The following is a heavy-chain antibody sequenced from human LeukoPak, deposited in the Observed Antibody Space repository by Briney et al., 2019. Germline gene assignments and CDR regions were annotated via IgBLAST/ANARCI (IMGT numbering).Heavy chain of an antibody. Sequence: GGSLRLSCAASGFTFSSYAMSWVRQAPGKGLEWVSAISGSGGSTYYADSVKGRFTISRDNSKNTLYLQMNSLRAEDTAVYYCRTYYYYDSSGYSSDYWGQGTLVTVSS. CDR2: ISGSGGST. J-gene: IGHJ4*02. CDR3: RTYYYYDSSGYSSDY. CDR1: GFTFSSYA. V-gene: IGHV3-23*01. D-gene: IGHD3-22*01.